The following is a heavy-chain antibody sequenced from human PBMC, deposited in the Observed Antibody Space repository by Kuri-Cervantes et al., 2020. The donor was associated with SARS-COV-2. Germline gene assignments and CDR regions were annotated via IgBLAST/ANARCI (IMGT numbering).Heavy chain of an antibody. CDR2: ISAYNGNT. Sequence: ASVKVSCKASGYTFTSYGISWVRQAPGQGLEWMGWISAYNGNTNYAQKLQGRVTMTTDTSTSTAYMELRSLRSDDTAVYYCARQRGRYYYYYMDVWGKGTTVTVSS. CDR1: GYTFTSYG. J-gene: IGHJ6*03. D-gene: IGHD6-25*01. CDR3: ARQRGRYYYYYMDV. V-gene: IGHV1-18*01.